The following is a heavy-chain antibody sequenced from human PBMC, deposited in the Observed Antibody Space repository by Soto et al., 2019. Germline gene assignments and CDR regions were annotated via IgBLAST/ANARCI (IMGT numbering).Heavy chain of an antibody. V-gene: IGHV1-69*13. CDR2: IIPIFGTA. CDR3: ARGSVDGYNRYYFDY. J-gene: IGHJ4*02. Sequence: ASVKVSCKASGGTFSGYAISWVRQAPGQGLEWMGGIIPIFGTANYAQKFQGRVTITADESTSTAYMELSSLRSEDTAVYYCARGSVDGYNRYYFDYWGQGTLVTVSS. CDR1: GGTFSGYA. D-gene: IGHD5-12*01.